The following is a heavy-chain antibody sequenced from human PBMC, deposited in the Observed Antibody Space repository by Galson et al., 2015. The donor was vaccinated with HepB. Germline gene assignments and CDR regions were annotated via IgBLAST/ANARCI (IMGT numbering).Heavy chain of an antibody. Sequence: SETLSLTCAVYGGSFSGYYWSWIRQPPGKGLEWIGEINHSGSTNYNPSLKSRVTISVDTSKNQFSLKLSSVTAADTAVYYCARVRAARLLGYFDLWGRGTLVTVSS. CDR1: GGSFSGYY. D-gene: IGHD6-6*01. J-gene: IGHJ2*01. CDR2: INHSGST. CDR3: ARVRAARLLGYFDL. V-gene: IGHV4-34*01.